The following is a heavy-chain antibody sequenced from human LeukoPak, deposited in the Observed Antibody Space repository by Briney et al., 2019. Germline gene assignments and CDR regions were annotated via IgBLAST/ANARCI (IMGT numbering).Heavy chain of an antibody. CDR3: ARSRSTVTTGAFDI. Sequence: GGSLRLSCAASGFIICRYRVYWVRRAPGEGLVWVSRINGDGTTTNYADSVRGRFTISRDSDKNTLYVQMNSLRAEDTAVYYCARSRSTVTTGAFDIWGRGTMVTVSS. CDR2: INGDGTTT. CDR1: GFIICRYR. J-gene: IGHJ3*02. V-gene: IGHV3-74*01. D-gene: IGHD4-17*01.